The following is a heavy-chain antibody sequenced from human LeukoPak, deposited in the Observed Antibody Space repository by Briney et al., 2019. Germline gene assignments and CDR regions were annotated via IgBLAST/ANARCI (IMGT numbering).Heavy chain of an antibody. V-gene: IGHV1-18*01. CDR2: ISTYNGNT. D-gene: IGHD4-17*01. CDR3: AKDFGHYGLHIDC. CDR1: GNPLSNSG. Sequence: ASVKASCNTSGNPLSNSGIRWVPPAPGQGLEWMGWISTYNGNTNYAQNLQGRVTMTTDTSTSTAYMELRSLRSDDTAVYYCAKDFGHYGLHIDCWGQGTLVTVSS. J-gene: IGHJ4*02.